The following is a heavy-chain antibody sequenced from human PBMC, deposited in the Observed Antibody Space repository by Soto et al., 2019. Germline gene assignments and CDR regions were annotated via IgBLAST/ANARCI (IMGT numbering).Heavy chain of an antibody. V-gene: IGHV4-31*03. CDR1: GGSISSGGYY. Sequence: PSETLSLTCTVSGGSISSGGYYWSWIRQHPGKGLEWIGYIYYSGSTYYNPSLKSRVTISVDTSKNQFSLKLSSVTAADTAVYYCARFSHYDYIWGSLHYYYYYMDVWGKGTTVTVSS. D-gene: IGHD3-16*01. CDR2: IYYSGST. CDR3: ARFSHYDYIWGSLHYYYYYMDV. J-gene: IGHJ6*03.